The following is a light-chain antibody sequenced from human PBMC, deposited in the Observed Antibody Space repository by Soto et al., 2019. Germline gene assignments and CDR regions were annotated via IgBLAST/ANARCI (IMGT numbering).Light chain of an antibody. CDR3: HQRQYWPPIT. J-gene: IGKJ5*01. CDR1: LSVSVY. V-gene: IGKV3-11*01. CDR2: DAS. Sequence: VVLTQSPATLSLSPGERATLSCRTSLSVSVYLDWYQQKPGQAPRLLISDASNRATGIPARFSGSGSGTDVTLTISSLEPEDVAVYYCHQRQYWPPITFGQGTRLEIK.